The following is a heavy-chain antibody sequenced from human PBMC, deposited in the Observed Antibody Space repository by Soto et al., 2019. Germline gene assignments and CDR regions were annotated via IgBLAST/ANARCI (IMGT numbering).Heavy chain of an antibody. CDR3: ARGIVVVPGAMRYYYYGMDV. CDR2: IYYSGST. V-gene: IGHV4-59*01. D-gene: IGHD2-2*01. Sequence: SETLSLTCTVSGSSTSSYYWSWIRQPPGKGLEWIGYIYYSGSTNYNPSLKSRVTISVDTSKNQFSLKLSSVTAADTAVYYCARGIVVVPGAMRYYYYGMDVWGQGTTVTAP. J-gene: IGHJ6*02. CDR1: GSSTSSYY.